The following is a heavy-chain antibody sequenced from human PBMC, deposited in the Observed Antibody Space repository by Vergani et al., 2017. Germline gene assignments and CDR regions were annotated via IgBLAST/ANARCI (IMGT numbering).Heavy chain of an antibody. D-gene: IGHD3-9*01. V-gene: IGHV3-15*01. CDR1: GFTFSSYG. Sequence: VQLVESGGGVVQPGRSLRLSCAASGFTFSSYGMHWVRQAPGKGLEWVGRIKSKTDGGTTDYAAPVKGRFTISRDDSKNTLYLQMNSLKTEDTAVYYCTSLRYFDWFNWFDPWGQGTLVTVSS. CDR3: TSLRYFDWFNWFDP. J-gene: IGHJ5*02. CDR2: IKSKTDGGTT.